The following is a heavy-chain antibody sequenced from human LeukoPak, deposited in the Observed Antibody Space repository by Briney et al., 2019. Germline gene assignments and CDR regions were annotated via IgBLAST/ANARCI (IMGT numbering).Heavy chain of an antibody. J-gene: IGHJ4*02. CDR3: ARDRAGYSYGPTWPIDY. CDR1: GYTFTSYG. CDR2: ISPYNGNT. V-gene: IGHV1-18*04. Sequence: GASVKVSCKASGYTFTSYGISWVRQAPGQGLEWMGWISPYNGNTNYAQKLQGRVTMTTDTSTSTAYMELRSLRSDDTAVYYCARDRAGYSYGPTWPIDYWGQGTLVTVSS. D-gene: IGHD5-18*01.